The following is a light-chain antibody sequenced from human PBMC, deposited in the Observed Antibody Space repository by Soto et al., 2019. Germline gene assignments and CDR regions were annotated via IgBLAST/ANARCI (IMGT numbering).Light chain of an antibody. Sequence: EMVLTQSPGTLSLSPGERATLSCRASQSVSSYLAWYQQKPGQAPRLLIYDASNRATGIPARFSGSGSGTDFTLTISSLEPEDFAVYYCQQRSNWPRTFGQGTKVDIK. CDR2: DAS. CDR1: QSVSSY. V-gene: IGKV3-11*01. J-gene: IGKJ1*01. CDR3: QQRSNWPRT.